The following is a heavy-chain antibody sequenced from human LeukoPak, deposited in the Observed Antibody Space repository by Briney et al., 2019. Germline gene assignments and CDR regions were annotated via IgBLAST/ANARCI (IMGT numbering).Heavy chain of an antibody. Sequence: GGSLRLSCAASGFIFDDYGISWVRQGPGKGLEWVSGINWSGGSTGYAASVRGRFTISRDNAKNSLYLQMKSLRDEDTALYFCARQGEGLDYWGQGTLVTVSS. CDR2: INWSGGST. J-gene: IGHJ4*02. V-gene: IGHV3-20*04. CDR1: GFIFDDYG. CDR3: ARQGEGLDY.